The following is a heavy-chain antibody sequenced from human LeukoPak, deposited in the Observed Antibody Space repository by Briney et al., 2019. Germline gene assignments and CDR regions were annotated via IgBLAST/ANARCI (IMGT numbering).Heavy chain of an antibody. Sequence: ASVKVSCKVPGYTLTELSMHWVRQAPGKGLEWMGGFDPEDGETIYAQKFQGRVTMTEDTSTDTAYMELSSLRSEDTAVYYCATPRNYYDSSGYDYRGQGTLVTVSS. CDR1: GYTLTELS. CDR3: ATPRNYYDSSGYDY. V-gene: IGHV1-24*01. J-gene: IGHJ4*02. CDR2: FDPEDGET. D-gene: IGHD3-22*01.